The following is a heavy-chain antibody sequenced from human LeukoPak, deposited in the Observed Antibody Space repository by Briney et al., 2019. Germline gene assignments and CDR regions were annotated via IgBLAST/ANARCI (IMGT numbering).Heavy chain of an antibody. V-gene: IGHV1-2*06. Sequence: GASVKVSCKASGYSFTGYYLHWVRQAPGQGLEWMGRINPNSGGTNYAQKFQGRVTMTRDTSISTAFLELSRLTSDDTAVYYCARDEDGDYWGQGTLVTVSS. CDR2: INPNSGGT. CDR3: ARDEDGDY. CDR1: GYSFTGYY. J-gene: IGHJ4*02.